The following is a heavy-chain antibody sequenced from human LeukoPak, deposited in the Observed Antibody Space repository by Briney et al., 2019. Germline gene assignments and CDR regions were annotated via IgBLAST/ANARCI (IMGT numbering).Heavy chain of an antibody. D-gene: IGHD3-3*01. CDR2: ISYDGSNK. Sequence: GRSLRLSCAASGFTFSSYAMHWVRQAPGKGLEWVAVISYDGSNKYYADSVKGRFTISRDNSKNTLYLQMNSLRAEDTAVYYCAREDITGFDYWGQGTLVTVSS. V-gene: IGHV3-30-3*01. CDR3: AREDITGFDY. CDR1: GFTFSSYA. J-gene: IGHJ4*02.